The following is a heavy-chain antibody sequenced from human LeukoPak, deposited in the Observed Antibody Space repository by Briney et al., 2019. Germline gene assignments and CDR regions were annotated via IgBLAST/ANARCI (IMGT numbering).Heavy chain of an antibody. CDR1: GYTFTGYY. Sequence: ASVKVSCKASGYTFTGYYMHWVRQAPGQGLEWMGWMNPNSGGTNYAQKFQGRVTITTDESTSTAYMELSSLRSEDTAVYYCARDQVGVVVVPDAGHLDVWGKGTTVTVSS. CDR2: MNPNSGGT. CDR3: ARDQVGVVVVPDAGHLDV. D-gene: IGHD2-2*01. J-gene: IGHJ6*04. V-gene: IGHV1-2*02.